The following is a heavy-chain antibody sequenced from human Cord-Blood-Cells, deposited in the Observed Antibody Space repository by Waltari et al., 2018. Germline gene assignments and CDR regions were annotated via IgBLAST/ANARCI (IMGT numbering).Heavy chain of an antibody. CDR2: ISWNSGSI. J-gene: IGHJ4*02. Sequence: EVQLVESGGGLVQPGRSLRLSCAASAFTFADYAMHRDRQVPGKGLGWVSGISWNSGSIGYADSVKVRFTISRDNAKNSLYLQMNSLRAEDTALYYCAKDIGWNYLFTFDYWGQGTLVTVSS. V-gene: IGHV3-9*01. CDR3: AKDIGWNYLFTFDY. CDR1: AFTFADYA. D-gene: IGHD1-7*01.